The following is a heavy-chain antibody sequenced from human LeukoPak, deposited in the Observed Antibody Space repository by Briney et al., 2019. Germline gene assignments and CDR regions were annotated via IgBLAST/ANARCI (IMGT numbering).Heavy chain of an antibody. Sequence: PSETLSLTCTVSGGSISGYYWSWIRQPPGKGLEWVGYIYYSGSTNYNPSLKSRVTISVDTSKNQFSLKPSSVTAADTAVYYCARGRAAAGKAKNNWFDPWGQGTLVTVSS. D-gene: IGHD6-13*01. CDR1: GGSISGYY. CDR3: ARGRAAAGKAKNNWFDP. CDR2: IYYSGST. J-gene: IGHJ5*02. V-gene: IGHV4-59*01.